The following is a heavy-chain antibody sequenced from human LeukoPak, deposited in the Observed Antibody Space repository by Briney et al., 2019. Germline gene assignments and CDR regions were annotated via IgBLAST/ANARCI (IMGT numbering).Heavy chain of an antibody. CDR2: ISAYNGNT. V-gene: IGHV1-18*01. D-gene: IGHD3-3*01. J-gene: IGHJ4*02. Sequence: ASVKVSCKASGYTFTSYGISWVRQAPGQGLEWMGWISAYNGNTNYARKLQGRVTMTTDTSTSTAYMELRSLRSDDTAVYYCARDRVGFLEWLLPSAQDYWGQGTLVTVSS. CDR3: ARDRVGFLEWLLPSAQDY. CDR1: GYTFTSYG.